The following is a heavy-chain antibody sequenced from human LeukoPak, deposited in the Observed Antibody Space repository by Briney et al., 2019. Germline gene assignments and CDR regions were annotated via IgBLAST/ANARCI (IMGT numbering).Heavy chain of an antibody. CDR1: GGSISSYY. CDR3: ARQHWSGYFDY. V-gene: IGHV4-59*08. Sequence: PSETLSLTRTVSGGSISSYYWSWIRQPPGRGLEWIGYIYYSGTTNYNPSLKSRVTISVDTSKNQFSLKLSSVTAADTAVYYCARQHWSGYFDYWGQGTLVTVSS. CDR2: IYYSGTT. D-gene: IGHD3-3*01. J-gene: IGHJ4*02.